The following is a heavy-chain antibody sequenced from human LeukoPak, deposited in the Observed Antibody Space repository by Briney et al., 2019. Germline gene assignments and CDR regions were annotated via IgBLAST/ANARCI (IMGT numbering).Heavy chain of an antibody. D-gene: IGHD2-2*01. CDR2: IRYDGSKK. V-gene: IGHV3-30*02. CDR1: GFTFTSYG. CDR3: ARELGYCSSTSCPAIDY. Sequence: GGSLRLSCAASGFTFTSYGIHWVRQAPGKGLEWVAFIRYDGSKKYYADSVKGRFTISRDNSKNSLYLQMNSLRAEDTAVYYCARELGYCSSTSCPAIDYWGQGTLVTVSS. J-gene: IGHJ4*02.